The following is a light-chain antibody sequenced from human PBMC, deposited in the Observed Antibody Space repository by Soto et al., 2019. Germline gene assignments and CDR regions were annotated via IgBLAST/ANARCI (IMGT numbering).Light chain of an antibody. CDR1: QSFRGL. CDR3: QQRHMWPIT. V-gene: IGKV3-11*01. Sequence: EVLFTHSPLTMSLSPWERATLSCRASQSFRGLLAWYQQKPGQAPRLLIYDAYNRATGIPPRFSGSGSGTDFTLTISSLEPEDSAVYYCQQRHMWPITFGQGTRLEIK. J-gene: IGKJ5*01. CDR2: DAY.